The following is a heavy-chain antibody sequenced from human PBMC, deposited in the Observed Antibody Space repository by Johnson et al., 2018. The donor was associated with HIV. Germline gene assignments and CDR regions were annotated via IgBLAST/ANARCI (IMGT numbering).Heavy chain of an antibody. Sequence: QVQLVESGGGVVQPGGSLRLSCAASGFTFSNYDIHWVRQAPGKGLEWVAVISYDGSNKYYADSVKGRFTISRDNAKNSLFLQRTSLRAEDTAVYYCARDRPLWQLVRPGGAVDIWGQGTMDTVSS. V-gene: IGHV3-30*19. CDR1: GFTFSNYD. J-gene: IGHJ3*02. CDR3: ARDRPLWQLVRPGGAVDI. D-gene: IGHD6-6*01. CDR2: ISYDGSNK.